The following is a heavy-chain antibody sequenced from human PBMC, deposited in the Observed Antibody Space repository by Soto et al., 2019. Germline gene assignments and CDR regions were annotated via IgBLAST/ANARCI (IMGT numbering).Heavy chain of an antibody. CDR2: ISTSGGGT. Sequence: EVQLLESGGGLVQPGGSLRLSCAASGFTFSSYAMSWVRQAPGKGLEWVSAISTSGGGTYYADSVKGRFTISRDNSKSTLYLQMNSLRAEDTAIDYWAKDLDYSSGLDYWGQGTLVTVSS. CDR1: GFTFSSYA. CDR3: AKDLDYSSGLDY. D-gene: IGHD6-19*01. J-gene: IGHJ4*02. V-gene: IGHV3-23*01.